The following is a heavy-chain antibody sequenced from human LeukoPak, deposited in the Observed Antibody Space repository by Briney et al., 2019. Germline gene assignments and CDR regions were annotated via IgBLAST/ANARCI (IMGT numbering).Heavy chain of an antibody. D-gene: IGHD6-13*01. J-gene: IGHJ4*02. CDR3: ARLGYSSSWAFDY. Sequence: PGGSLRLSCAASGFTSSSYWMHWVRQAPGKGLVWVSRINSDGSSTSYADSVKGRFTISRDNAKNTLYLQMNSLRAEDTAVYYCARLGYSSSWAFDYWGQGTLVTASS. CDR1: GFTSSSYW. V-gene: IGHV3-74*01. CDR2: INSDGSST.